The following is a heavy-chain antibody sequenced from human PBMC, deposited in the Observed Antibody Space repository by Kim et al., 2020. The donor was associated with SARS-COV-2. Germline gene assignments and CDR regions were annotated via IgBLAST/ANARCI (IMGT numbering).Heavy chain of an antibody. CDR1: GGSISSGGYY. CDR2: IYYSGST. D-gene: IGHD1-26*01. CDR3: ARGLLVGELPIPKEATPDAFDI. Sequence: SETLSLTCTVSGGSISSGGYYWSWIRQHPGKGLEWIGYIYYSGSTYSNPSLKSRVTISVDTSKNQFSLKLSSVTAADTAVYYCARGLLVGELPIPKEATPDAFDIWGQGTRVTVSS. V-gene: IGHV4-31*03. J-gene: IGHJ3*02.